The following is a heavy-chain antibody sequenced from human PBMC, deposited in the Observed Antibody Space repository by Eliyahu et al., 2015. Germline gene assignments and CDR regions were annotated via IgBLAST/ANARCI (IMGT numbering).Heavy chain of an antibody. CDR1: GFTFSXAW. V-gene: IGHV3-15*01. J-gene: IGHJ4*02. D-gene: IGHD3-22*01. CDR2: IKSKTDGGTV. Sequence: EVQLVESGGGWVKPGGSLRLSCAASGFTFSXAWMXGVRQAPGKGLGWVGRIKSKTDGGTVDYTAPVKGRFTVSRDDSENTLYLQMNSLKTEDTAVYYCTTDRRRDSRGSDLGQFDYWGQGTLVTVSS. CDR3: TTDRRRDSRGSDLGQFDY.